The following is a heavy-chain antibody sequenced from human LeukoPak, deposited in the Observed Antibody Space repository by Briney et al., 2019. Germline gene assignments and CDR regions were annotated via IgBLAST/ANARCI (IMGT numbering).Heavy chain of an antibody. V-gene: IGHV4-34*01. J-gene: IGHJ4*02. D-gene: IGHD3/OR15-3a*01. CDR3: ARGLGLPY. CDR2: INHSGST. CDR1: GGSFSGYY. Sequence: SETLSHTCAVYGGSFSGYYWSWIRQPPGKGLEWIGEINHSGSTNYNPSLKSRVTISVDTSKNQFSLKLSSVTAADTAVYYCARGLGLPYWGQGTLVTVSS.